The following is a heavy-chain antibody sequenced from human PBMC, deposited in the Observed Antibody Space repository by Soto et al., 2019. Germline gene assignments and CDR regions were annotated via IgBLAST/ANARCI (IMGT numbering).Heavy chain of an antibody. Sequence: GGSLRLSCAASGFTFSSYGMHWVRQAPGKGLEWVAVISYDGSNKYYADSVKGRFTISRDNSKNTLYLQMNSLRAEDTAVFYCAKDGVGSGGLFDYWGQGTLVTVSS. V-gene: IGHV3-30*18. J-gene: IGHJ4*02. CDR3: AKDGVGSGGLFDY. D-gene: IGHD2-15*01. CDR2: ISYDGSNK. CDR1: GFTFSSYG.